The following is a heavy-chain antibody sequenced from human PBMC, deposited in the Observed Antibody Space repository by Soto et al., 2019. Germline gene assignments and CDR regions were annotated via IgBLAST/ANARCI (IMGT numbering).Heavy chain of an antibody. CDR2: IWYDGSNK. CDR1: GFTFSSYG. V-gene: IGHV3-33*01. D-gene: IGHD6-19*01. CDR3: AREVVAGTYYFDY. Sequence: QVQLVESGGGVVQPGRSLRLSCAASGFTFSSYGMHWVRQAPGKGLEWVAVIWYDGSNKYYADSVKGRFTISRDNCKNALYLQMNSLRAEDTAVYYCAREVVAGTYYFDYWGQGTLVTVSS. J-gene: IGHJ4*02.